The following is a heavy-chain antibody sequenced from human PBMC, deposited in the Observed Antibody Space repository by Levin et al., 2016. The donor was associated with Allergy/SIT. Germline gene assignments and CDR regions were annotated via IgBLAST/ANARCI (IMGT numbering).Heavy chain of an antibody. D-gene: IGHD3-10*01. Sequence: GSLRLSCAVYGGSFSGYYWSWIRQPPGKGLEWIGEINHSGSTNYNPSLKSRVTISVDTSKNQFSLKLSSVTAADTAVYYCARELVRGVIITYLRYFDYWGQGTLVTVSS. CDR3: ARELVRGVIITYLRYFDY. V-gene: IGHV4-34*01. CDR1: GGSFSGYY. J-gene: IGHJ4*02. CDR2: INHSGST.